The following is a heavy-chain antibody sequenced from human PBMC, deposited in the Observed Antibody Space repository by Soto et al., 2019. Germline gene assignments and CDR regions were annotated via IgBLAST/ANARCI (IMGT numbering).Heavy chain of an antibody. CDR3: AREGWTAATTGTFDY. J-gene: IGHJ4*02. V-gene: IGHV1-18*01. CDR1: GYTFTSYG. CDR2: LSAYNGNT. Sequence: QVQLVQSGAEVKKPGASVKVSCKASGYTFTSYGISWVRQAPGPGLEWMGWLSAYNGNTNYAQKLQGRVTMTTDPSTSTAYMELRSLRSDDTAVYYCAREGWTAATTGTFDYWGQGTLVTVSS. D-gene: IGHD1-1*01.